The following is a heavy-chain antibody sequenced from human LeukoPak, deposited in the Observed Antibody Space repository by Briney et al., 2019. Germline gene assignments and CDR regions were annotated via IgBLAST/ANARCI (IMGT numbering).Heavy chain of an antibody. D-gene: IGHD1-7*01. V-gene: IGHV4-39*07. J-gene: IGHJ3*02. CDR3: ARDTGNFPHVSFDI. Sequence: SETLSLTCTVSGGSISSSSYYWGWIRQPPGKGLEWIGNIYYSGSTYYNPSLKSRVTISVDTSKNQFSLKLSSVTAADTAVYYCARDTGNFPHVSFDIWGQETMVTVSS. CDR2: IYYSGST. CDR1: GGSISSSSYY.